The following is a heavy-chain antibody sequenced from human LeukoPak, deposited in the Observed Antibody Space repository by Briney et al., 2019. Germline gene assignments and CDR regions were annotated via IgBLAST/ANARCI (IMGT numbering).Heavy chain of an antibody. V-gene: IGHV4-39*01. D-gene: IGHD1-26*01. CDR2: IYYSGST. CDR1: GVSISSSNSY. CDR3: ASLRERSYYARGFDY. J-gene: IGHJ4*02. Sequence: SETLSLTCTVSGVSISSSNSYWGWIRQPPGKGLEWIGSIYYSGSTFYSPSLKSRVTISVDTSKNQFSLKLSSVTAADTAVYYCASLRERSYYARGFDYWGQGTLVTVSS.